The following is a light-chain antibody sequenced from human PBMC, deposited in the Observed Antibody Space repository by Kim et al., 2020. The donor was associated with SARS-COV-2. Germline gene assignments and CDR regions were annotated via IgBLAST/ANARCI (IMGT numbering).Light chain of an antibody. CDR1: SSNIGSNI. J-gene: IGLJ1*01. Sequence: ELTHPPSASGTPGQRVTISCSGSSSNIGSNIVNWYQQLPGTAPKLLIYSNNQRPSGVPDRFSGSKSGTSASLAISGLQSEDEADYYCATWDDSLNGHVFGTGTKVTVL. CDR3: ATWDDSLNGHV. V-gene: IGLV1-44*01. CDR2: SNN.